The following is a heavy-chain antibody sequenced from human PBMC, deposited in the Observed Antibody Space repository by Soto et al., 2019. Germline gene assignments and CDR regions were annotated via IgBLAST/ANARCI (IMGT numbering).Heavy chain of an antibody. CDR3: AKDYYGSGSGYMDV. J-gene: IGHJ6*02. Sequence: EVQLLESGGGLVQPGGSLRLSCAASGFTFSSYAMSWVRQAPGKGLEWVSAISGSGGSTYYADSVKGRFTISRDNSKNTRYLQMNSLRAEDTAVYYCAKDYYGSGSGYMDVWGQGTTVTVSS. CDR2: ISGSGGST. V-gene: IGHV3-23*01. CDR1: GFTFSSYA. D-gene: IGHD3-10*01.